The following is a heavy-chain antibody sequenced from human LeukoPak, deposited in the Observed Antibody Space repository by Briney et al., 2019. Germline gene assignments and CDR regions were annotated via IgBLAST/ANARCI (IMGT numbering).Heavy chain of an antibody. V-gene: IGHV3-43D*03. J-gene: IGHJ6*03. CDR3: AKDMNGRINYYYYYMDV. CDR2: ISWDGGST. Sequence: PGGSLRLSYAASGFTFDDYAMHWVRQAPGKGLEWVSLISWDGGSTYYADSVKGRFTISRDNSKNSLYLQMNSLRAEDTALYYCAKDMNGRINYYYYYMDVWGKGTTVTVSS. CDR1: GFTFDDYA. D-gene: IGHD2-8*01.